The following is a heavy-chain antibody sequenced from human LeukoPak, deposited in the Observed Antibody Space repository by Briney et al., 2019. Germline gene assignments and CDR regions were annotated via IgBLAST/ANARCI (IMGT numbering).Heavy chain of an antibody. V-gene: IGHV3-48*01. CDR3: ARGPKITMVRGVYYFDY. J-gene: IGHJ4*02. CDR1: GFTFSTYS. D-gene: IGHD3-10*01. CDR2: ISGSSSTI. Sequence: GGSLRLSCAASGFTFSTYSMNWVRQAPGKGLEWVSFISGSSSTIYYADSVKGRFTISRDNAKNSLYLQMNSLRAEDTAVYYCARGPKITMVRGVYYFDYWGQGTLVTVSS.